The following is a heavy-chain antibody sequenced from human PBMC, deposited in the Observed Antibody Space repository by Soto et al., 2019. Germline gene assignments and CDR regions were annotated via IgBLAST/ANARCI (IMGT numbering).Heavy chain of an antibody. J-gene: IGHJ6*03. CDR1: GFTFSSYS. CDR3: ARDNYYDILTGYPETENYYYYYYMDV. CDR2: ISSSSSYI. D-gene: IGHD3-9*01. V-gene: IGHV3-21*01. Sequence: GESLKISCAASGFTFSSYSMNWVRQAPGKGLEWVSSISSSSSYIYYADSVKGRFTISRDNAKNSLYLQMNSLRAEDTAVYYCARDNYYDILTGYPETENYYYYYYMDVWGKGTAVTVSS.